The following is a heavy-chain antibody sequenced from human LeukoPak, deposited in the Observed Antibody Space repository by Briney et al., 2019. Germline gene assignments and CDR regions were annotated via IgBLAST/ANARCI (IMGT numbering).Heavy chain of an antibody. V-gene: IGHV3-7*04. CDR2: IKQDGSKK. J-gene: IGHJ4*02. Sequence: GGSLRLSCVASGFPFSSYWMTWFRQAPGKGLEWVANIKQDGSKKSYVDSVKGRFTISRDNAKNSLYLQMNSLRAEDTAIYYCTRVGYIDEGIDYWGQGTLVTVSS. CDR1: GFPFSSYW. CDR3: TRVGYIDEGIDY. D-gene: IGHD5-24*01.